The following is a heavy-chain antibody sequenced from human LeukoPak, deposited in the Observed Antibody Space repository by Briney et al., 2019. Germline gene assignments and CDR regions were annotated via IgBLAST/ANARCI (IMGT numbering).Heavy chain of an antibody. CDR1: GFTFSTTFNTYG. Sequence: GGSLRLSCAASGFTFSTTFNTYGMSWVRQAPGKGLEWVSGINWNGGSTGYADSVKGRFTISRDNARNSLYLQMNSLRAEDTALYYCARIAMAGIGDGFDIWGQGTMVTVSS. V-gene: IGHV3-20*04. CDR2: INWNGGST. CDR3: ARIAMAGIGDGFDI. J-gene: IGHJ3*02. D-gene: IGHD6-19*01.